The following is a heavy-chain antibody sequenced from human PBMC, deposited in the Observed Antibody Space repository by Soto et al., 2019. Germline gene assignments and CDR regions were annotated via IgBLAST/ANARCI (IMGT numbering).Heavy chain of an antibody. CDR3: ARNVASPGVSGSWGAFDI. D-gene: IGHD5-12*01. CDR1: GGSISNYF. J-gene: IGHJ3*02. CDR2: IFSSGST. Sequence: QAQLQESGPGLVKPSETLSLICTVSGGSISNYFWDWIRQPAGKGLEWIGRIFSSGSTNYNASLKSRVTMSVDTSKNQVSLKLTSMTAADTAVYYCARNVASPGVSGSWGAFDIWGQGTMVTVSS. V-gene: IGHV4-4*07.